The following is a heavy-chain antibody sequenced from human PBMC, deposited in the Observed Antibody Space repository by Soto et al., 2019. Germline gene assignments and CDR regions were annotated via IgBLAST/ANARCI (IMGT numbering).Heavy chain of an antibody. Sequence: QPGGSLRLSCAASGFTFSSYGMHWVRQAPGKGLEWVAVIWYDGGNKYYADSVKGRFTISRDNPKNTLYLQMNSLRAEDTAVYYCARAQGIAARVAYYYYGMDVWGQRTTVTVSS. CDR2: IWYDGGNK. D-gene: IGHD6-6*01. J-gene: IGHJ6*02. V-gene: IGHV3-33*01. CDR3: ARAQGIAARVAYYYYGMDV. CDR1: GFTFSSYG.